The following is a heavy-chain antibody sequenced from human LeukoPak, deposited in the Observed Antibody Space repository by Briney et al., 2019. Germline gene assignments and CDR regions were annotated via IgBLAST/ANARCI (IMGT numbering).Heavy chain of an antibody. CDR3: ARDGVLFTIFGAEDV. J-gene: IGHJ6*02. CDR1: GFSLSGYW. V-gene: IGHV3-21*01. D-gene: IGHD3-3*01. Sequence: SGGSLRLSCVASGFSLSGYWMYWVRQAPGKGLEWVSSISSSSSYIYYADSVKGRFTISRDNAKNSLYLQMNSLRAEDTAVYYCARDGVLFTIFGAEDVWGQGTTVTVSS. CDR2: ISSSSSYI.